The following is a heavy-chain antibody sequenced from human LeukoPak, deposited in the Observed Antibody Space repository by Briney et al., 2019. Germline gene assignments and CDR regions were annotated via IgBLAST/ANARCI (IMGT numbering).Heavy chain of an antibody. CDR2: IYTSGST. CDR1: GGSISSYY. J-gene: IGHJ3*02. V-gene: IGHV4-4*07. CDR3: ARGKVIVAGDAFDM. D-gene: IGHD3-22*01. Sequence: SETLFLTCTVSGGSISSYYWSWIRQPAGKGLEWIGRIYTSGSTNYNPSLKSRVTMSVDTSKNQFSLKLSSVTAADTAVYYCARGKVIVAGDAFDMGAQGTMVTVSS.